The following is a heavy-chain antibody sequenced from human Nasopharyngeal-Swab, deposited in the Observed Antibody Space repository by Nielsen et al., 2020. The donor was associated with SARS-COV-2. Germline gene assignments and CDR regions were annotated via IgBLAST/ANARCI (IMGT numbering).Heavy chain of an antibody. CDR3: AKGGIGGSGTGRFDP. D-gene: IGHD3-10*01. J-gene: IGHJ5*02. Sequence: GGSLRLSCAASGLTFDDYAMHWVRQAPGKGLEWVSGISWNSGSIGYADSVKGRFAISRDNAKNSLYLQMNSLRAEDTALYYCAKGGIGGSGTGRFDPWGQGTLVTVSS. CDR2: ISWNSGSI. V-gene: IGHV3-9*01. CDR1: GLTFDDYA.